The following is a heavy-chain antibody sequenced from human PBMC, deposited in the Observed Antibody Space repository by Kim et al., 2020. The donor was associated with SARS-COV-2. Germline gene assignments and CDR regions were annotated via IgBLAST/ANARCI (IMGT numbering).Heavy chain of an antibody. CDR2: ISSNGGST. V-gene: IGHV3-64*01. CDR3: AREGGSYSFDY. D-gene: IGHD1-26*01. Sequence: GGSLRLSCAASGFTFSSYAMHWVRQAPGKGLEYVSAISSNGGSTYYANSVKGRFTISRDNSKNTLYLQMGSLRAEDMAVYYCAREGGSYSFDYWGQGTLV. J-gene: IGHJ4*02. CDR1: GFTFSSYA.